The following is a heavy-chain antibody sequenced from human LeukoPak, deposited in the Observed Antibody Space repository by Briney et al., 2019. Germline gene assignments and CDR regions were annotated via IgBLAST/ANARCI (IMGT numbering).Heavy chain of an antibody. V-gene: IGHV3-23*01. J-gene: IGHJ4*02. CDR1: GFTFSSYA. CDR2: ISGSGGST. CDR3: ASELLWFGELLNPFDY. Sequence: GGSLRLSCAASGFTFSSYAMSWVRQAPGKGLEWVSAISGSGGSTYYADSVKGRFTISRDNSKNTLYLQMNSLRAEDTAVYYCASELLWFGELLNPFDYWGQGTLVTVSS. D-gene: IGHD3-10*01.